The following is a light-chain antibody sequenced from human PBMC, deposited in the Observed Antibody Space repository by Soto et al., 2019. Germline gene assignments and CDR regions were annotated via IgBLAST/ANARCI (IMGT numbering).Light chain of an antibody. CDR2: AAS. V-gene: IGKV1-9*01. J-gene: IGKJ3*01. CDR3: QQYYSYPPT. CDR1: QGISSY. Sequence: IQLTQSPSSLSASVGDRVTITCRASQGISSYLAWYQQKPGKAPKLLIYAASTLQSGVPSRFSGSGSGTDFTLTISCLQSEDFATYYCQQYYSYPPTFGPGTKVDIK.